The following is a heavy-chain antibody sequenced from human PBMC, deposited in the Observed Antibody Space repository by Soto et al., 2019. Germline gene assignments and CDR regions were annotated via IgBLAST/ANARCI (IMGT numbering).Heavy chain of an antibody. CDR1: GFTFSSYS. CDR2: ISSSSSYI. V-gene: IGHV3-21*01. Sequence: GSLRLSCAASGFTFSSYSMNWVRQAPGKGLEWVSSISSSSSYIYYADSVKGRFTISRDNAKNSLYLQMNSLRAEDTAVYYCARGIAVAGQYYFDYWGQGTLVTVSS. D-gene: IGHD6-19*01. J-gene: IGHJ4*02. CDR3: ARGIAVAGQYYFDY.